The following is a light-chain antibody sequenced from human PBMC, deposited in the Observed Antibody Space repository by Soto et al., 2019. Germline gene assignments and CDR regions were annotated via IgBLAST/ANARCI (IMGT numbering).Light chain of an antibody. Sequence: DIQMSQSPSSLSASVGDRFTITCRASQSISSYLNWYQQKPGKAPKLLIYAASTLQSGVPSRFSGSGSGTDFTLTISCLQSEDFATYYCQQLESYPSTFGGGTKVDIK. CDR1: QSISSY. CDR2: AAS. CDR3: QQLESYPST. V-gene: IGKV1-39*01. J-gene: IGKJ4*01.